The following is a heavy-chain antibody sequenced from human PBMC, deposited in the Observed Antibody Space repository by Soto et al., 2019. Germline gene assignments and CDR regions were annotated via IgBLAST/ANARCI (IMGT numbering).Heavy chain of an antibody. V-gene: IGHV4-59*08. Sequence: SESLSLTGAAFRGSSIRYSWSWIRQPPGKGLEWIGYIYNSGSTNYNPSLKNRVTMSEDMSKNQFSLKLSSVTAADTAVYYCAGISYCSCGCDCWGQGSLVTVSA. CDR1: RGSSIRYS. D-gene: IGHD6-13*01. J-gene: IGHJ4*02. CDR2: IYNSGST. CDR3: AGISYCSCGCDC.